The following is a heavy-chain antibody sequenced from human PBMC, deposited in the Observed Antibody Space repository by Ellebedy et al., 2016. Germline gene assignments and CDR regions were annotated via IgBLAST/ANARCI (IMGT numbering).Heavy chain of an antibody. CDR3: ARTDTAMVTSDDAFDI. J-gene: IGHJ3*02. CDR1: GYTFTSYG. V-gene: IGHV1-18*04. CDR2: ISVYNGDT. D-gene: IGHD5-18*01. Sequence: ASVKVSCKASGYTFTSYGIGWVRQAPGQGLEWMGWISVYNGDTNYAQRLQGRVTMTTDTSTSTAYMELRSLRSDDTAMYYCARTDTAMVTSDDAFDIWGQGTLVTVSS.